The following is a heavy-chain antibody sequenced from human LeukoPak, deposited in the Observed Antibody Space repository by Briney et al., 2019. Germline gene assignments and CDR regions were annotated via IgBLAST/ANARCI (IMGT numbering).Heavy chain of an antibody. V-gene: IGHV4-39*07. CDR3: AFWCTYYSASGEYN. CDR1: GGSIRGVSYY. CDR2: LYYDETT. Sequence: SETLSLTCTVSGGSIRGVSYYLGWIRQPPGQGLEWIGGLYYDETTYYNPSLKSRVAISVDTSKNQFSLQLNSVTAADTAIYYCAFWCTYYSASGEYNWGQGTLVTVSS. J-gene: IGHJ4*02. D-gene: IGHD3-3*01.